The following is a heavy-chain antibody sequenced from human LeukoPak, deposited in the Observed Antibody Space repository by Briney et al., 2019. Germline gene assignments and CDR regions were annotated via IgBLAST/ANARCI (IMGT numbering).Heavy chain of an antibody. CDR2: VSGRDGGA. Sequence: GGSLRLSCAASGFTFSSYAMSWVRQAPGNGLEWVSGVSGRDGGAYFADSVKGRFTISRDNSKNTLYLQMNSLRVEDTAVYYCAKAHSTGWYSFFDSWGQGTLVSVSS. CDR1: GFTFSSYA. J-gene: IGHJ5*01. D-gene: IGHD6-13*01. V-gene: IGHV3-23*01. CDR3: AKAHSTGWYSFFDS.